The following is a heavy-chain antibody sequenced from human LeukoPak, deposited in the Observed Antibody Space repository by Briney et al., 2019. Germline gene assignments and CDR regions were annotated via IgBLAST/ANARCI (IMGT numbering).Heavy chain of an antibody. Sequence: SETLSLTCTVSGGSINNYYWSWIRQPAGKGLEWIGRIYTRGSTNYNPSLKSRVTISVDTSKNQFSLKLSSVTAADTAVYYCARAKFSSASALFDYWGQGTLVTVSS. D-gene: IGHD6-6*01. V-gene: IGHV4-4*07. CDR2: IYTRGST. J-gene: IGHJ4*02. CDR1: GGSINNYY. CDR3: ARAKFSSASALFDY.